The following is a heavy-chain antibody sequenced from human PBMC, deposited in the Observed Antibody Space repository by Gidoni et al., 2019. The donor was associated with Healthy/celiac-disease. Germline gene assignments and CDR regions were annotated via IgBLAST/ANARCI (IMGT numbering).Heavy chain of an antibody. D-gene: IGHD3-22*01. CDR3: ARENNEYYYDSSGYYSAEYFQH. V-gene: IGHV3-66*02. J-gene: IGHJ1*01. CDR1: GFTVSSNY. Sequence: EVQLVESGGGLVQPGGSLRLSCAASGFTVSSNYMRWVRQAPGKGLEWVSVIYSGGSTYYADSVKGRFTISRDNSKNTLYLQMNSLRAEDTAVYYCARENNEYYYDSSGYYSAEYFQHWGQGTLVTVSS. CDR2: IYSGGST.